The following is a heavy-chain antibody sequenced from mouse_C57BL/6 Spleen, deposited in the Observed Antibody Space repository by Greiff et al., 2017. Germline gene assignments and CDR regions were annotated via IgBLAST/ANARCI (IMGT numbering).Heavy chain of an antibody. J-gene: IGHJ3*01. CDR1: GYTFTSYW. Sequence: VQLQQPGAELVMPGASVKLSCKASGYTFTSYWMHWVKQRPGQGLEWIGEIDPSDSYTNYNQKFMGKSTLTVDKSSSTAYMQLSSLTSEDSAVYYCARKDYVSFAYWGQGTLVTVSA. CDR2: IDPSDSYT. CDR3: ARKDYVSFAY. V-gene: IGHV1-69*01. D-gene: IGHD2-4*01.